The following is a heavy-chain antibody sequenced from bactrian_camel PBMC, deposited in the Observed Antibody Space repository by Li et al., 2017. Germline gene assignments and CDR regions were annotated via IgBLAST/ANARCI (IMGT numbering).Heavy chain of an antibody. CDR2: ITTDGTNT. V-gene: IGHV3-2*01. Sequence: HVQLVESGGGSVQAGGSLRLSCKSSGYTNSRYCMGWFRQAPGKGLEWVSSITTDGTNTYYADSVKGRFTISRNNAENTLYLQLNSLRTEDTPCITVPNGGVMVAGFSGMWPLKIGVRGPRSPSP. CDR1: GYTNSRYC. CDR3: PNGGVMVAGFSGMWPLK. J-gene: IGHJ4*01. D-gene: IGHD6*01.